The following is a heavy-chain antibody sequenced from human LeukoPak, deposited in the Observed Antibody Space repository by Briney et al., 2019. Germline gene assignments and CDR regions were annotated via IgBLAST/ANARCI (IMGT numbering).Heavy chain of an antibody. J-gene: IGHJ4*02. CDR3: ARGIRFGELFDY. Sequence: PSETLSLTCTVSGGSISSGDYYWSWIRQPPGKGLEWIGYIYYSGSTYYNPSLKSRVTISVDTSKNQFSLKLSSVTAADTAVYYCARGIRFGELFDYWGQGTLVTVSS. CDR2: IYYSGST. D-gene: IGHD3-10*01. CDR1: GGSISSGDYY. V-gene: IGHV4-30-4*01.